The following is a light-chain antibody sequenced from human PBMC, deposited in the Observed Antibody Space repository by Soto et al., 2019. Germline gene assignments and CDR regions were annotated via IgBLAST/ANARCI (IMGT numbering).Light chain of an antibody. CDR3: QQYNGYL. CDR1: QSISDW. V-gene: IGKV1-5*03. CDR2: KAS. J-gene: IGKJ3*01. Sequence: QLTQSPSTLSASIGCRFIITCRASQSISDWLAWYQQKPGRAPRLLIYKASSLEKGVPSRFSFSGSGTEFTLTISGMQPDDLATYYCQQYNGYLFGPGTKVDIK.